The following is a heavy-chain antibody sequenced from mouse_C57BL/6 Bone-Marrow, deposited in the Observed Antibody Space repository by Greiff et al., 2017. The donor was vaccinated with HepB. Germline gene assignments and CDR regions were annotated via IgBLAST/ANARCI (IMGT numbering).Heavy chain of an antibody. CDR2: IYPSDSET. CDR1: GYTFTSYW. J-gene: IGHJ2*01. CDR3: ARGRIFDY. V-gene: IGHV1-61*01. Sequence: VQLKQPGAELVRPGSSVKLSCKASGYTFTSYWMDWVKQRPGQGLEWIGNIYPSDSETHYNQKFKDKATLTVDKSSSTAYMQLSSLTSEDSAVYYCARGRIFDYWGQGTTLTVSS.